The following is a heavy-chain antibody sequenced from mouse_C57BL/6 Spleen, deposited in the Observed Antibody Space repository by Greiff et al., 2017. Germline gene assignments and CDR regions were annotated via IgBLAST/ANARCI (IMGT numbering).Heavy chain of an antibody. CDR3: ERGYYYGTPCYFGY. Sequence: VQLQQSGPELVKPGASVKISCKASGYSFTDYNMNWVKQSNGKSLEWIGVINPNYGTTSYNQKFKGKATLTVDQSSSTAYMQLNSLTSEDSAVYYCERGYYYGTPCYFGYWGQGTTLTVSS. CDR1: GYSFTDYN. J-gene: IGHJ2*01. V-gene: IGHV1-39*01. D-gene: IGHD1-1*01. CDR2: INPNYGTT.